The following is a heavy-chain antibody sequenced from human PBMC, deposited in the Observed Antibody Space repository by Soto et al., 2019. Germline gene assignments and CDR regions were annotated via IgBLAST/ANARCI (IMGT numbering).Heavy chain of an antibody. CDR2: IYYSGST. CDR1: GGSISSSSYY. CDR3: ASLSKPGVAFDI. V-gene: IGHV4-39*01. D-gene: IGHD3-16*02. J-gene: IGHJ3*02. Sequence: PSETLSLTCTVSGGSISSSSYYWGWIRQPPGKGLEWIGSIYYSGSTYYNPSLKSRVTIPVDTSKNQFSLKLSSVTAADTAVYYCASLSKPGVAFDIWGQGTMVTVSS.